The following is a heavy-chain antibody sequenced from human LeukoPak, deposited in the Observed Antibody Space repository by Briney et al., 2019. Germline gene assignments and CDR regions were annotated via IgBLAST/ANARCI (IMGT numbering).Heavy chain of an antibody. CDR1: GFAFSSYS. CDR3: AREEYCSGGSCEFDY. D-gene: IGHD2-15*01. CDR2: ISSSSSYI. J-gene: IGHJ4*02. Sequence: GGSLRLSCAASGFAFSSYSMNWVRQAPGKGLGWVSSISSSSSYIYYADSVKGRFTISRDNAKNSLYLQMNSLRAEDTAVYYCAREEYCSGGSCEFDYWGQGTLVTVSS. V-gene: IGHV3-21*01.